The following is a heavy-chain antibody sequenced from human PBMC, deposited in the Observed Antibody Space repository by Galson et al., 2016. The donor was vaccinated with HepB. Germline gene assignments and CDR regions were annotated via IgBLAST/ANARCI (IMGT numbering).Heavy chain of an antibody. V-gene: IGHV1-18*01. CDR2: ISAYNGNSNT. J-gene: IGHJ4*02. CDR1: GYTFGNYG. Sequence: SVKVSCKASGYTFGNYGISWVRHAPGQGLEWMAWISAYNGNSNTDYAQKFQGRVSMTTDPSTSTAYLELTSLKSDDTAVYYCARDFCSGGSCSPPLGYWGQGTLVTVSS. D-gene: IGHD2-15*01. CDR3: ARDFCSGGSCSPPLGY.